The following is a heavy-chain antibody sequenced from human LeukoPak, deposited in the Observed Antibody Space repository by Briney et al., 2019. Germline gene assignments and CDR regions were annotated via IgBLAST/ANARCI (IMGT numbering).Heavy chain of an antibody. CDR3: ARDWPTVIADY. D-gene: IGHD4-11*01. CDR2: ISASNGDT. V-gene: IGHV1-18*01. J-gene: IGHJ4*02. CDR1: GYTFTSHG. Sequence: ASVKVSCKTSGYTFTSHGISWVRQAPGQGLEWMGWISASNGDTKYAQRMQGRLTMTTDTSTSTAYMELRSLRSDDTAIYYCARDWPTVIADYWGQGTLVTVSS.